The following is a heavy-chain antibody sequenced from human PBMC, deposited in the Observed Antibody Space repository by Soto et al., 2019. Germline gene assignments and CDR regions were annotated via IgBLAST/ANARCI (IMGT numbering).Heavy chain of an antibody. V-gene: IGHV3-53*01. CDR3: AGLVGATTPYYYGMDV. CDR1: GFTVSSNY. J-gene: IGHJ6*02. CDR2: IYSGGST. Sequence: EVQLVESVGGLIQPGGSLRLSCAASGFTVSSNYMSWVRQAPGKGLEWVSVIYSGGSTYYADSVKGRFTISRDNSKNTLYLQMNSLRAEDTAVYYCAGLVGATTPYYYGMDVWGQGTTVTVSS. D-gene: IGHD1-26*01.